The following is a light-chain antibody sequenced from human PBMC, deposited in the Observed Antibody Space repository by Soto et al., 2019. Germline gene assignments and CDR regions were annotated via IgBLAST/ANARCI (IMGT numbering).Light chain of an antibody. CDR3: QQRSEWPRT. J-gene: IGKJ1*01. V-gene: IGKV3-11*01. CDR2: DAS. CDR1: QSISNS. Sequence: EIVLTQSPATLSLSPGERATLSCRASQSISNSLAWYQQKPGQAPRLLIYDASSRATGFPARFSGSGSGTDFTLTIGSLEPDDFAVYYCQQRSEWPRTFGQGTKVEIK.